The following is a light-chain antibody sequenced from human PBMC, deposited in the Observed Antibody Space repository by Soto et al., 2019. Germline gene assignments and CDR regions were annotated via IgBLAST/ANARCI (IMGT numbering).Light chain of an antibody. CDR1: QGIRND. Sequence: AIQMTQSPSSLSASVGDRVTITCRASQGIRNDIGWFQQKPGKAPKLLIYAASNLQSGVPSRFSGSGSGTDFTLTISSLQPEDFATYYCLQDFNYPLTFGGGTKVDIK. J-gene: IGKJ4*01. CDR3: LQDFNYPLT. CDR2: AAS. V-gene: IGKV1-6*01.